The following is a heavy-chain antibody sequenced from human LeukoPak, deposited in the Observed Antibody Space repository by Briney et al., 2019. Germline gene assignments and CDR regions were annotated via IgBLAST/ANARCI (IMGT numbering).Heavy chain of an antibody. CDR1: GGSFSGYY. J-gene: IGHJ4*02. CDR2: INHSGST. Sequence: SETLSLTCAVYGGSFSGYYWSWIRQPPGKGLEWIGEINHSGSTNYNPSLKSRVTISVDTSKNQFSLKLSSVTAADTVVYYCARHLDRSYYYGSGSYLGVGYFDYWGQGTLVTVSS. D-gene: IGHD3-10*01. CDR3: ARHLDRSYYYGSGSYLGVGYFDY. V-gene: IGHV4-34*01.